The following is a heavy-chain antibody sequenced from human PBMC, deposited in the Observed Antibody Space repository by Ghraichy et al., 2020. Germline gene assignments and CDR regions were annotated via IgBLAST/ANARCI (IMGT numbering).Heavy chain of an antibody. D-gene: IGHD6-19*01. CDR2: ISGSGGST. Sequence: GESLNISCAASGFTFSSYAMSWVRQAPGKGLEWVSAISGSGGSTYYADSVKGRFTISRDNSKNTLYLQMNSLRAEDTAVYYCAKDVWYSSAGGYWGQGTLGTVSS. CDR1: GFTFSSYA. J-gene: IGHJ4*02. CDR3: AKDVWYSSAGGY. V-gene: IGHV3-23*01.